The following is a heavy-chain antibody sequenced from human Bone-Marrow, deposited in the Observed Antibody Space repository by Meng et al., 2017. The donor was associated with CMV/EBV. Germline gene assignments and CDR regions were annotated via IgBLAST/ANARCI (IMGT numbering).Heavy chain of an antibody. V-gene: IGHV3-30*02. CDR3: AKVGGLWSGYIDY. Sequence: GGSLRLSCAASGFTFSRDGMHWVRQAPGKGLEWVAFIRYDGSNKYYADSVKGRFTISRDNSKNTLYLQMNSLRAEDTAVYYCAKVGGLWSGYIDYWGQGTLVNVDS. CDR2: IRYDGSNK. D-gene: IGHD3-3*01. J-gene: IGHJ4*02. CDR1: GFTFSRDG.